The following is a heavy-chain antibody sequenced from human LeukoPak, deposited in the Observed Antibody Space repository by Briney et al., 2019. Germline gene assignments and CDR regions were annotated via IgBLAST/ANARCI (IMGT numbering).Heavy chain of an antibody. V-gene: IGHV4-59*01. CDR2: IYYSGST. CDR1: GGSISSYY. CDR3: ARVATGVVRGVYNWFDP. J-gene: IGHJ5*02. Sequence: SETLSLTCTVSGGSISSYYWSWIRQPPGKGLEWLGYIYYSGSTNYNPSLKSRVTISVDTSKNQFSLKLSSVTAADTAVYYCARVATGVVRGVYNWFDPWGQGTLVTVSS. D-gene: IGHD3-10*01.